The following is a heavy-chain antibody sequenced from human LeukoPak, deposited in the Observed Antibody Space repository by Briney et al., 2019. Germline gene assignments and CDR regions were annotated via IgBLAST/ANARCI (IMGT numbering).Heavy chain of an antibody. D-gene: IGHD2-2*02. V-gene: IGHV3-23*01. Sequence: GGSLRLSCAASGFTFSSYAMSWVRQAPGKGLEWVSAISGSGGSTYYADSVKGRFTTSRDNFKNTLYLQMNSLRAEDTAVYYCAREGAIPSPGSYYYGMDVWGQGTTVTVSS. CDR3: AREGAIPSPGSYYYGMDV. CDR1: GFTFSSYA. J-gene: IGHJ6*02. CDR2: ISGSGGST.